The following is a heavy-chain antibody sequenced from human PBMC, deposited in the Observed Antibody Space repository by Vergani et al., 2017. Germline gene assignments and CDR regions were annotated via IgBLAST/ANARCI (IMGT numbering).Heavy chain of an antibody. D-gene: IGHD2-21*01. J-gene: IGHJ4*02. CDR1: GDSMNTYY. CDR2: IYDSGDT. V-gene: IGHV4-59*01. CDR3: ARGALWWLRQIDS. Sequence: QVQLQESCPGLVKPSETLSLPCSVLGDSMNTYYWTWIPQPPGKGLEWIGYIYDSGDTKYKPSLKSRVTMSLYTSKNQFSLNLYSVTASDTAVYYCARGALWWLRQIDSWGQGTLVTVSS.